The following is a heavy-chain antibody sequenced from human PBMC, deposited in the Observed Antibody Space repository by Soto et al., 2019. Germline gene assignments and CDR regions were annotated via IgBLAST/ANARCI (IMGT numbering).Heavy chain of an antibody. CDR3: ARHSEYNYFYNFDY. CDR1: GGSISSSTYY. Sequence: QLQLQESGPGLLKPSETLSLSCTVSGGSISSSTYYWGWIRQPPGKGLEWIGSIYFGGSTYHNPSLKSRVTISVDSSKNQCSLRVISVTAADTAVYYCARHSEYNYFYNFDYWGQGTLLSVAS. CDR2: IYFGGST. D-gene: IGHD5-18*01. J-gene: IGHJ4*02. V-gene: IGHV4-39*01.